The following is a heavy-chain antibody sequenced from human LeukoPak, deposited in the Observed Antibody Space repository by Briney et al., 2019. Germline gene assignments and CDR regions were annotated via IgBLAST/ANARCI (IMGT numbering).Heavy chain of an antibody. CDR3: ARVKLLYGSGIGDAFDI. CDR1: GFTFSNYW. J-gene: IGHJ3*02. V-gene: IGHV3-20*04. Sequence: PGGSLRLSCAASGFTFSNYWIHWIRHAPGKGLEWVSGINWNGGSTGYEDSVKGRFTISRDNAKNSLYLQMNSLRAEDTALYYCARVKLLYGSGIGDAFDIWGQGTMVTVSS. CDR2: INWNGGST. D-gene: IGHD3-10*01.